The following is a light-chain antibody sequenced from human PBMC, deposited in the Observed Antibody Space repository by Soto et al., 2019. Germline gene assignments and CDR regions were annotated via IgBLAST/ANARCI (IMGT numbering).Light chain of an antibody. Sequence: QSVLTQPASVSGSPGQSITISCTGTSSDVGNYDYVSWYQQHPGKVPKLIVYEVSNRPSGVSNRFSGSKSGNTASLTISGLQAEDEADYYCSSYTTTATVVFGGGTQLTVL. CDR2: EVS. V-gene: IGLV2-14*01. J-gene: IGLJ2*01. CDR1: SSDVGNYDY. CDR3: SSYTTTATVV.